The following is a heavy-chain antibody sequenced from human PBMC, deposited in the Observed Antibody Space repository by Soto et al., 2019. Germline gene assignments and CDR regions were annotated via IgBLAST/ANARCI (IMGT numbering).Heavy chain of an antibody. V-gene: IGHV3-53*04. J-gene: IGHJ4*02. CDR1: GFTVSSNY. CDR3: ARGYSSSWRYFDY. Sequence: EVQLVESGGGLVQPGGSLRLSCAASGFTVSSNYMSWVRQAPGKGLEWVSVIYSGGSTYYADSVKGRFTISRHNSKNTLYLQMNSLRAEDTAVYYCARGYSSSWRYFDYWGQGTLFTVSA. CDR2: IYSGGST. D-gene: IGHD6-13*01.